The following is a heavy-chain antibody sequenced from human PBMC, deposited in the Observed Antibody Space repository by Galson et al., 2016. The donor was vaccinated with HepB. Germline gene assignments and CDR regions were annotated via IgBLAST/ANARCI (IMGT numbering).Heavy chain of an antibody. CDR3: ARGVGQLAPLVY. Sequence: TLSLTCAVYGGSFSAYYWSWIRQPPGKGLQWIGEINESGSPIYNPSLKSRVTISTDTSKKQFSLKLSSVTAADTAVYYCARGVGQLAPLVYWGQGTLVTVSS. V-gene: IGHV4-34*01. CDR1: GGSFSAYY. CDR2: INESGSP. D-gene: IGHD6-6*01. J-gene: IGHJ4*02.